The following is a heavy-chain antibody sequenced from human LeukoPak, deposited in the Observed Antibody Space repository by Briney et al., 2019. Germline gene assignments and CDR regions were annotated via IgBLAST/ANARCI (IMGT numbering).Heavy chain of an antibody. D-gene: IGHD6-6*01. V-gene: IGHV3-30-3*01. CDR1: GFTFSSYA. CDR2: TSSDGNIK. J-gene: IGHJ4*02. CDR3: ARDWGSSSFFDY. Sequence: GGSLRLSCAASGFTFSSYAMHWVRQAPGKGLEWVAVTSSDGNIKYYADSVKGRFTISRDNPKNTLYLQMNSLRGEDTGVYYCARDWGSSSFFDYWGQGTLVTVSS.